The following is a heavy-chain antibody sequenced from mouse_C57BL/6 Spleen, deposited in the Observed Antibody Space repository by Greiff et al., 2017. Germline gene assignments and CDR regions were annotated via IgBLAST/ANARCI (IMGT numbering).Heavy chain of an antibody. Sequence: QVQLQPGAELVKPGASVKLSCKASGYTFTSYWMHWVKQRPGQGLEWIGMIHPNSGSTNYNEKFKSKATLTVDKSSSTAYMQLSSLTSEDSAVYYCARSGYYGSSPYYFDYWGQGTTLTVSS. CDR2: IHPNSGST. CDR3: ARSGYYGSSPYYFDY. CDR1: GYTFTSYW. D-gene: IGHD1-1*01. J-gene: IGHJ2*01. V-gene: IGHV1-64*01.